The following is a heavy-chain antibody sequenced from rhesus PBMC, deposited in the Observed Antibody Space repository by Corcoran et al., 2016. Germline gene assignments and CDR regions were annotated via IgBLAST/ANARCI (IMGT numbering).Heavy chain of an antibody. V-gene: IGHV2-95*01. CDR1: GFSISTTGTG. CDR3: ARMYYNIWTGYSNYGLDS. D-gene: IGHD3-3*01. J-gene: IGHJ6*01. Sequence: QVTLKESGPALVTPTQTLTLTCTFSGFSISTTGTGVGWIRQPPGKAREWLASIYGNDSKSYSTSLKSRLTISKDTSKNQVVLTMTNMDPVDTATYYCARMYYNIWTGYSNYGLDSWGQGVVVTVSS. CDR2: IYGNDSK.